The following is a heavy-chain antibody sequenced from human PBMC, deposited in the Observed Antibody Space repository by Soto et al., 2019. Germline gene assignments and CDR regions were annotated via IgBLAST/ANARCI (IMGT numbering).Heavy chain of an antibody. CDR1: GFTFSTYA. D-gene: IGHD1-1*01. CDR3: ARRPTATAS. CDR2: ISASGGDT. J-gene: IGHJ5*02. V-gene: IGHV3-23*01. Sequence: EAQMLESGGGSVQPGGSLRLSCAASGFTFSTYAVAWVRQSPGKGLEWVSSISASGGDTWYADSVKGRFTISRDNSKNTLYLQMNRLRVEDTAVYYCARRPTATASWGQGTLATVSS.